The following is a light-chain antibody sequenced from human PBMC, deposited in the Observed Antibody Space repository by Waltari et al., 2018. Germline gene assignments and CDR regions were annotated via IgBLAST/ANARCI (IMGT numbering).Light chain of an antibody. V-gene: IGKV1-5*03. J-gene: IGKJ1*01. CDR1: QSITNW. CDR3: QQYDNYWT. Sequence: DIQMTQSPSTLSASVGDRVTITCRASQSITNWLAWYQQKPGKAPKLLIYKASNLESGVPSRFSGSGSGTEFTLPISSLQPDDFATYYCQQYDNYWTFGQGTKVEIK. CDR2: KAS.